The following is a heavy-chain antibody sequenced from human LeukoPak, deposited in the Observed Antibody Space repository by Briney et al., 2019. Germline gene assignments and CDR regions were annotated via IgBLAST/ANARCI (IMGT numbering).Heavy chain of an antibody. CDR3: ARHHRPFDHDTNGTYLDY. D-gene: IGHD2-8*01. Sequence: KPGESLKISCKGSGYSFTSYWIGWVRQMPGKGLEWMGIIYPGDSDTRYSPSFQGQVTISADNSISTAYLQWGSLKASDTAVYFCARHHRPFDHDTNGTYLDYWGQGTPVTVSS. CDR2: IYPGDSDT. J-gene: IGHJ4*02. V-gene: IGHV5-51*01. CDR1: GYSFTSYW.